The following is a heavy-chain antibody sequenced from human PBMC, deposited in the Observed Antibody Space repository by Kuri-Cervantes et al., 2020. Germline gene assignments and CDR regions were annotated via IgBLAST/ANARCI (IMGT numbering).Heavy chain of an antibody. D-gene: IGHD6-19*01. CDR2: INTSGSST. Sequence: ASVKVSCKASGYTFTSYYMHWVRQAPGQGLEWMGIINTSGSSTSYAQKYQGRVTMTRDTSTSTVYMEPSSLRSEDTAVYYCARCVGSGWYFNDYWGQGTRVTVSS. V-gene: IGHV1-46*01. CDR3: ARCVGSGWYFNDY. J-gene: IGHJ4*02. CDR1: GYTFTSYY.